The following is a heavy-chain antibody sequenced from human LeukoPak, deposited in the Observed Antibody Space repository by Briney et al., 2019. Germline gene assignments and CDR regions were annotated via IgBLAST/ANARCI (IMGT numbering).Heavy chain of an antibody. CDR3: ARHTGLGYCSGGSCYPPYYYGMDV. V-gene: IGHV5-51*01. D-gene: IGHD2-15*01. CDR2: IYPRDSDT. J-gene: IGHJ6*02. CDR1: GYIFTNYW. Sequence: GESLKISCKASGYIFTNYWIGWVRQMPGKGLEWMGIIYPRDSDTRYSPSFQGQVTISADKSISTAYLQWSSLKASDTAMYYCARHTGLGYCSGGSCYPPYYYGMDVWGQGTTVTVSS.